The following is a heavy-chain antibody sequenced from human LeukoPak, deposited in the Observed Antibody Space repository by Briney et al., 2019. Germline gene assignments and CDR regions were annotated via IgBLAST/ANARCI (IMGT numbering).Heavy chain of an antibody. D-gene: IGHD3-9*01. V-gene: IGHV1-2*02. CDR2: INPNSGGT. CDR3: ARVPLRYFDWLRSHDAFDI. J-gene: IGHJ3*02. CDR1: GYTFTGYY. Sequence: ASVKVSCKASGYTFTGYYMHWVRQAPGQGLEWMGWINPNSGGTNYAQKFQGGVTMTRDTSISTAYMELSRLRSDDTAVYYCARVPLRYFDWLRSHDAFDIWGQGTMVTVSS.